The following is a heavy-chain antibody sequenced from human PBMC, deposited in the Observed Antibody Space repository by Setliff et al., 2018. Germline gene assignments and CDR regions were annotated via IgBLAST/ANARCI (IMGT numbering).Heavy chain of an antibody. D-gene: IGHD3-9*01. CDR2: IHASGSP. CDR3: ARERYFDWFFED. J-gene: IGHJ4*01. Sequence: ETLSLTCKVSGDSMIGYYWSWIRQPPGKKLEWIGRIHASGSPDYNPSFKSRVTISRDTSTNQFSLKLGSVTAADTAVYYCARERYFDWFFEDWGHGTLVTVSS. CDR1: GDSMIGYY. V-gene: IGHV4-4*08.